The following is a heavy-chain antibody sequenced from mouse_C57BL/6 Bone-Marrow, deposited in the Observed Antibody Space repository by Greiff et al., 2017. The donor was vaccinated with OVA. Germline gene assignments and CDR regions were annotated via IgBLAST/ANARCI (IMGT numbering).Heavy chain of an antibody. CDR3: ASLGWLPSYFDV. CDR1: GYTFTSYW. J-gene: IGHJ1*03. D-gene: IGHD2-3*01. CDR2: IYPSDSET. Sequence: VQLQQPGAELVRPGSSVKLSCKASGYTFTSYWMDWVKQRPGQGLEWIGNIYPSDSETHYNQKFKDKATLTVDKSSSTAYMQLSSLTSEDSAVYVGASLGWLPSYFDVWGTGTTVTVSS. V-gene: IGHV1-61*01.